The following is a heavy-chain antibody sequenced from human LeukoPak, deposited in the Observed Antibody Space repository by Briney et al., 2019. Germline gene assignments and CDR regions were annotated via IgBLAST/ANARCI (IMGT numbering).Heavy chain of an antibody. D-gene: IGHD1-26*01. J-gene: IGHJ4*02. V-gene: IGHV3-64*04. CDR2: ISSNGGGT. Sequence: GGSLRLSCSASGFTFSNSAMHWVRQAPGKGLEDVSVISSNGGGTYYADSVKGRFTISRDNSKNTLYLQMNSLRAEDTAVYYRARVGGSYFFDYWGQGTLVTVSS. CDR3: ARVGGSYFFDY. CDR1: GFTFSNSA.